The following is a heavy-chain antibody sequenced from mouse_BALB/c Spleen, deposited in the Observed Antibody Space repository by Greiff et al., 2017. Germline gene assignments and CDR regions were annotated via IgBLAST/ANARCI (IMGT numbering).Heavy chain of an antibody. D-gene: IGHD2-14*01. J-gene: IGHJ3*01. CDR1: GYTFSSYW. V-gene: IGHV1-9*01. CDR3: ARMDRYGKTWFAY. CDR2: ILPGSGST. Sequence: QVQLKQSGAELMKPGASVKISCKATGYTFSSYWIEWVKQRPGHGLEWIGEILPGSGSTNYNEKFKGKATFTADTSSNTAYMQLSSLTSEDSAVYYCARMDRYGKTWFAYWGQGTLVTVSA.